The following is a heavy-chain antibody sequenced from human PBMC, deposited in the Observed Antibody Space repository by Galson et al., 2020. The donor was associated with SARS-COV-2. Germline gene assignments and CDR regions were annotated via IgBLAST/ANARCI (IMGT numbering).Heavy chain of an antibody. J-gene: IGHJ4*02. V-gene: IGHV4-59*12. D-gene: IGHD6-13*01. Sequence: ETSETLSLTCSVSGYSINIYYWSWIRQPPGKGLELIGYMHHTGITNYNSSLKSRVTISLDTSKNQIFLKLTSVTAADTAVYFCARRADEYSRSWYYFDFWGQGIPVTVSS. CDR1: GYSINIYY. CDR3: ARRADEYSRSWYYFDF. CDR2: MHHTGIT.